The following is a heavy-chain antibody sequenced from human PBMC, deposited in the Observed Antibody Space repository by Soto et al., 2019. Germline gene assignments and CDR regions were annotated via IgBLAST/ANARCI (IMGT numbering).Heavy chain of an antibody. CDR2: VNSDESTT. D-gene: IGHD2-21*02. V-gene: IGHV3-74*01. CDR3: FCFECSRKTVVTSMDANGY. Sequence: GGSLRVWCAASGFTFSSYWMHWVRQGPGKGLVWVSRVNSDESTTSYADPVKGRFTISXXXXXXTXYXPXXXLRVXDTALYYCFCFECSRKTVVTSMDANGYLGQ. CDR1: GFTFSSYW. J-gene: IGHJ4*02.